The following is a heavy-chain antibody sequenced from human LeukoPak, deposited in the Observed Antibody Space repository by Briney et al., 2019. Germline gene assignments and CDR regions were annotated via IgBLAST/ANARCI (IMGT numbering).Heavy chain of an antibody. Sequence: GESLKISCKGSGYSFTSYWISWVRQMPGKGLEWMGIIYPGDSDTRYSPSFQGQVTISADKSISTAYLQWSSLKASDTAMYYCASAIDSSGYYFDYWGQGTLVTVSS. CDR2: IYPGDSDT. CDR3: ASAIDSSGYYFDY. CDR1: GYSFTSYW. V-gene: IGHV5-51*01. J-gene: IGHJ4*02. D-gene: IGHD3-22*01.